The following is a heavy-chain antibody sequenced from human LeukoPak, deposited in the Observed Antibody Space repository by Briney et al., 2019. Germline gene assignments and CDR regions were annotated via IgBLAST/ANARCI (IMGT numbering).Heavy chain of an antibody. V-gene: IGHV4-38-2*01. CDR3: ARALGYCSSTSCYTPIDY. Sequence: SETLSLTCAVSGYSISSGYYWGWIRQPPRKGMEWIASIYQSGSTYYNPSLKSRVTISVDTSKNQFSLKLSSVTAADTAVYYCARALGYCSSTSCYTPIDYWGQGTLVTVSS. CDR2: IYQSGST. J-gene: IGHJ4*02. D-gene: IGHD2-2*02. CDR1: GYSISSGYY.